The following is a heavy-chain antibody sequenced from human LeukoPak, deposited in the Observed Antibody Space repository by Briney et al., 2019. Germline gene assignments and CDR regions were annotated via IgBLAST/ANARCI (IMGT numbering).Heavy chain of an antibody. D-gene: IGHD6-19*01. Sequence: GASVTVSCKASGYTFTSYGISWVRQAPGQGLEWMGWISAYNGNTNYAQKLQGRVTMTTDTSTSTAYMELRSLRSDDTAVYYCARVVAVAVYYYMDVWGKGTTVTVSS. CDR1: GYTFTSYG. J-gene: IGHJ6*03. V-gene: IGHV1-18*01. CDR2: ISAYNGNT. CDR3: ARVVAVAVYYYMDV.